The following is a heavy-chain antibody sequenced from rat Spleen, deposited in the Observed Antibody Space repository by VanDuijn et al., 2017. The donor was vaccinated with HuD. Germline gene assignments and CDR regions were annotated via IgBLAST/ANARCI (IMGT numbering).Heavy chain of an antibody. CDR2: FSYDGFTT. CDR1: GFTFNNYG. D-gene: IGHD1-11*01. Sequence: EVQLVESGGGLVQPGRSLKLSCAASGFTFNNYGMAWVRQAPTKGLEWVAAFSYDGFTTYYRDSVKGRFTISRDYAQNTLYLQMDSLRSEDTATYYCARRYDFDYWGQGVLVTVSS. CDR3: ARRYDFDY. J-gene: IGHJ2*01. V-gene: IGHV5-29*01.